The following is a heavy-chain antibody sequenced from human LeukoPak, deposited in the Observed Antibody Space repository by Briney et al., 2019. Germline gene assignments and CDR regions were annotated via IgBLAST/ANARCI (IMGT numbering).Heavy chain of an antibody. CDR1: GFTFSSYE. V-gene: IGHV3-48*03. CDR3: ARDHYIVLMVYAISNAFDI. D-gene: IGHD2-8*01. Sequence: GGSLRLSCAASGFTFSSYEMNWVRQAPGKGLEWVSYISSSGSTIYYADSVKGRFTISRDNAKNSLYLQMNSLRAEDTAVYYCARDHYIVLMVYAISNAFDIWGQGTMVTVSS. CDR2: ISSSGSTI. J-gene: IGHJ3*02.